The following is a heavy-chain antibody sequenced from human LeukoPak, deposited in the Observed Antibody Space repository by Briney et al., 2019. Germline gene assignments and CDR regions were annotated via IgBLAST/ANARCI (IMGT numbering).Heavy chain of an antibody. D-gene: IGHD5-12*01. Sequence: GSLRLSCAASGFTVSTYTMNWGRQGPGKGLGWGSCMSSSSSFMYYADSVKGRFTIAIDNTKKSLYLQMNSLRAEDTAVYYCARDFSGYDYNFDYWGQGTLVTVSS. CDR3: ARDFSGYDYNFDY. CDR2: MSSSSSFM. V-gene: IGHV3-21*01. J-gene: IGHJ4*02. CDR1: GFTVSTYT.